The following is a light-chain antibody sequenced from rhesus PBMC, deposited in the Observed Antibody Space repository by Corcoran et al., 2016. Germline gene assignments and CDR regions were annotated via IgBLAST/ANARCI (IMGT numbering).Light chain of an antibody. J-gene: IGLJ1*01. CDR1: SSDIGGYNY. V-gene: IGLV2-32*01. CDR2: EVS. CDR3: CSCAGSYTYI. Sequence: QAALTQPRSVSGSPGQSVTISCTGTSSDIGGYNYVSWYQQHPGTAPKLMIYEVSKRPSGVSDRFSGSKSGNTASLNISGLQAEDEADYYGCSCAGSYTYIFGAGTRLTVL.